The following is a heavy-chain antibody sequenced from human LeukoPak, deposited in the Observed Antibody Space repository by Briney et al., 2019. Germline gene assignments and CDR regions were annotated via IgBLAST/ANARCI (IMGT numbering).Heavy chain of an antibody. D-gene: IGHD3-3*01. V-gene: IGHV3-21*01. CDR2: ISSSSSYI. CDR3: AREPSITLFGVVYFDY. CDR1: GFTFSSYR. Sequence: PGGSLRLSCAASGFTFSSYRMNWVRQAPGKGLEWVSSISSSSSYIYYADSVKGRFTISRDNAKNSLYLQMNSLRAEDTAVYYCAREPSITLFGVVYFDYWGQGTLVTVSS. J-gene: IGHJ4*02.